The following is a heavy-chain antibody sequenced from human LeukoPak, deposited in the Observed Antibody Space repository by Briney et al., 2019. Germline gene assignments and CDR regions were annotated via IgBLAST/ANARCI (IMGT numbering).Heavy chain of an antibody. CDR1: GGSISSYY. Sequence: PSETLSLTCTVSGGSISSYYWSWIRQPAGKGLEWIGRIYTSGSTNYNPSLKSRVTMSVDTSKNQFSLKLSSVTAADTAVYYCAKAHYCSGGSCYLGGWGNWFDPWGQGTLVTVSS. J-gene: IGHJ5*02. CDR3: AKAHYCSGGSCYLGGWGNWFDP. D-gene: IGHD2-15*01. V-gene: IGHV4-4*07. CDR2: IYTSGST.